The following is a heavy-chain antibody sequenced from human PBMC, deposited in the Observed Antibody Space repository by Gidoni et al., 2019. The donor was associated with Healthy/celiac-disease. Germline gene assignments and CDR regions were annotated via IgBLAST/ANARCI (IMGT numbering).Heavy chain of an antibody. J-gene: IGHJ4*02. Sequence: EVQLVESGGGLVQPGGSLRLSCAASGCTFSSYSMNWVRQAPGKGLEWVSYISSSSSTIYYADSVKGRFTISRDNAKNSLYLQMNSLRAEDTAVYYCASETTVTTPWGLGYWGQGTLVTVSS. CDR1: GCTFSSYS. V-gene: IGHV3-48*01. CDR2: ISSSSSTI. CDR3: ASETTVTTPWGLGY. D-gene: IGHD4-17*01.